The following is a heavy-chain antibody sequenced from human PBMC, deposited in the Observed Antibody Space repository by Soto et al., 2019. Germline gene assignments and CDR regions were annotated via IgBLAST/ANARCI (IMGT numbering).Heavy chain of an antibody. CDR3: ARSDFWSGYFDY. D-gene: IGHD3-3*01. CDR2: VYYSGNT. Sequence: SDTLSLTCSVSGGSITTYYWNWIRQPPGKGLEWMGFVYYSGNTNYNPSLKSRVTISTDTSRNQFSLKLGSVTAADTAVYYCARSDFWSGYFDYWGQGILVTVSS. V-gene: IGHV4-59*08. J-gene: IGHJ4*02. CDR1: GGSITTYY.